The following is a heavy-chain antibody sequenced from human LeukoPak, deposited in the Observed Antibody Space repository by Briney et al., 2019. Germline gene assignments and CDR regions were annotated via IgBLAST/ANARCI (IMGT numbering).Heavy chain of an antibody. CDR3: ARDQGGGNCDF. J-gene: IGHJ4*02. V-gene: IGHV1-18*01. CDR2: ISAYNGHR. Sequence: GASVKVSCKASGYTFATYGFSWVRQAPGQGLEWMGWISAYNGHRTYAQNFQGRVSMTTDSSTNTAYMELGSLRPDDTAVYYCARDQGGGNCDFWGQGSLVTVSS. CDR1: GYTFATYG. D-gene: IGHD2-21*01.